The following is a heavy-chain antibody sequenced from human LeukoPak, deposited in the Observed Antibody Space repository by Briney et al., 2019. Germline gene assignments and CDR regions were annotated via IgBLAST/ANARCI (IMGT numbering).Heavy chain of an antibody. J-gene: IGHJ6*03. D-gene: IGHD1-26*01. CDR3: ARGRRVVGATTFRYYYYMDV. CDR1: GYTFTSYD. V-gene: IGHV1-8*03. Sequence: GASVKVSCKASGYTFTSYDINWVRQATGQGLEWMGWMNPNSGNTGYAQKFQGRVTITRNTSISTAYMGLSSLRSEDTAVYYCARGRRVVGATTFRYYYYMDVWGKGTTVTVSS. CDR2: MNPNSGNT.